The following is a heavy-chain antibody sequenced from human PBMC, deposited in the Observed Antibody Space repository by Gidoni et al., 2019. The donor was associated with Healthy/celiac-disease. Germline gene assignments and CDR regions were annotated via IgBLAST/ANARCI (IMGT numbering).Heavy chain of an antibody. CDR3: AKDLDYSNSFDYYYYGMDV. Sequence: EVQLLESGGGLVQPGGSLRLSCAASGFPFSSYAMRWVRQAPGKGLEWVSAISGSGGSTYYADSVKGRFTISRDNSKNTLYLQMNSLRAEDTAVYYCAKDLDYSNSFDYYYYGMDVWGQGTTVTVSS. CDR2: ISGSGGST. V-gene: IGHV3-23*01. D-gene: IGHD4-4*01. CDR1: GFPFSSYA. J-gene: IGHJ6*02.